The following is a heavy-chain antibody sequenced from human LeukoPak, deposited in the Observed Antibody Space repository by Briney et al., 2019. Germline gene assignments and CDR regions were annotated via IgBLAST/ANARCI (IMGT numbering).Heavy chain of an antibody. V-gene: IGHV3-21*01. Sequence: GGSLRLSCAASGFTFSSYCMNWVRQAPGKGLEWVSSISSSSSYIYYADSVKGRFTISRDNAKNSLYLQMNSLRAEDTAVYYCARVLGYSSSWYYYGMDVWDQGTTVTVSS. CDR1: GFTFSSYC. D-gene: IGHD6-13*01. CDR2: ISSSSSYI. CDR3: ARVLGYSSSWYYYGMDV. J-gene: IGHJ6*02.